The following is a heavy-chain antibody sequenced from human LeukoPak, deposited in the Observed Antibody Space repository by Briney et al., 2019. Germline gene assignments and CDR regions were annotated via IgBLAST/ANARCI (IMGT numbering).Heavy chain of an antibody. J-gene: IGHJ4*02. CDR2: SYYSGST. D-gene: IGHD3-22*01. Sequence: SETLSLTCTVSRRSNSLYHWSWTRHPPGQGLEWIGYSYYSGSTNYNPSLKSRVTISVDTSKNQLSLKLSSVTAADTAVYYCARDLHYDSSGYYLDFWGQGTLVTVSS. V-gene: IGHV4-59*01. CDR1: RRSNSLYH. CDR3: ARDLHYDSSGYYLDF.